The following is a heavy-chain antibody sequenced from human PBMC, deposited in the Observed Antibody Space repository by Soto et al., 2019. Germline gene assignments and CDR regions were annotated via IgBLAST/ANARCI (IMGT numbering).Heavy chain of an antibody. Sequence: EVQLVQSGAEVKKPGDSLTISCKASGFIFTSYWLSWVRQMPGKGLEWMGMLNPKDSFANYSPSFRGHVTISPDTSVTTADLKWSSLKATDTAIYYCARHKSGGGSSPFDFWGQGTLVTGAS. CDR3: ARHKSGGGSSPFDF. J-gene: IGHJ5*01. D-gene: IGHD3-10*01. CDR1: GFIFTSYW. V-gene: IGHV5-10-1*03. CDR2: LNPKDSFA.